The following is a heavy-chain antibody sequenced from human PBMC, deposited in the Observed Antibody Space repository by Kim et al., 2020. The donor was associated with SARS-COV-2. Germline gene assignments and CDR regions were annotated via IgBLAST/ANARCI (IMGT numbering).Heavy chain of an antibody. J-gene: IGHJ3*02. CDR2: ISYDGSNK. CDR3: ARGYSSVFDAFDI. D-gene: IGHD6-19*01. CDR1: GFTFSSYA. V-gene: IGHV3-30-3*01. Sequence: GGSLRLSCAASGFTFSSYAMHWVRQAPGKGLEWVAVISYDGSNKYYADSVKGRFTISRDNSKNTLYLQMNSLRAEDTAVYYCARGYSSVFDAFDIWGQGTMVTVSS.